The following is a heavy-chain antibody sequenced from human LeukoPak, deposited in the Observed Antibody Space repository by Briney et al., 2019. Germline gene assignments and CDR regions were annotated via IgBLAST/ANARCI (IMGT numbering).Heavy chain of an antibody. V-gene: IGHV3-7*01. CDR2: IKYDGSLK. CDR1: GFSFSSYW. D-gene: IGHD3-22*01. Sequence: GGSLRLSCAASGFSFSSYWMAWVRQAPGKGLEWVANIKYDGSLKFYGGSVKGRFTISRDNTKNSLYLEMNSLRVDDTALYFCASSHDSSGNDWGQGTMVTVFS. CDR3: ASSHDSSGND. J-gene: IGHJ4*02.